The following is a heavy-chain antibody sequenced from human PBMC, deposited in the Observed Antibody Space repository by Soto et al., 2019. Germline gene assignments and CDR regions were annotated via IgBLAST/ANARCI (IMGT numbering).Heavy chain of an antibody. CDR2: INSDGSTI. CDR1: GFNFGPFW. V-gene: IGHV3-74*01. CDR3: ARDRGFPDSFDI. Sequence: GGSLRLSCAASGFNFGPFWMHWVRQAPGKGLVWVSHINSDGSTIVYADSVKGRFTISRGNAKNTLYLEMNSLRVEDTAVYYCARDRGFPDSFDIWGQGTVVTVSS. D-gene: IGHD3-10*01. J-gene: IGHJ3*02.